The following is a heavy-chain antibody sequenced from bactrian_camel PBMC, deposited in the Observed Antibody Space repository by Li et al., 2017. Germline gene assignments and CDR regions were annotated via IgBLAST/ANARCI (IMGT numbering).Heavy chain of an antibody. Sequence: QLVESGGGSVKPGGFLRLSCTASGYTVSRYCLGWWRQVPGKGREGVASLYTGDGTTYYTNSVKGRFTISQDNAKTMLFLQMNDLKPEDTAMYYCATDTIIRKRKYAGCRFGYWGRGTQVTVS. CDR1: GYTVSRYC. J-gene: IGHJ6*01. CDR2: LYTGDGTT. CDR3: ATDTIIRKRKYAGCRFGY. V-gene: IGHV3S1*01. D-gene: IGHD7*01.